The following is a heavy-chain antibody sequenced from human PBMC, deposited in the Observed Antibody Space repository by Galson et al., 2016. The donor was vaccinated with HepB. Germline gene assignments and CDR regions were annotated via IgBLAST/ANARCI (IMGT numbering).Heavy chain of an antibody. V-gene: IGHV3-23*01. D-gene: IGHD1-26*01. CDR3: ATRLRAPAN. CDR2: IRGSSEAI. Sequence: SLRLSCAASGFTFSPYAMSWVRQAPGKGLEWVSGIRGSSEAIYYADSVKSRFTISRDNFKNALYLQMNSLRAEDTAVYYCATRLRAPANWGQGAQVTVSS. CDR1: GFTFSPYA. J-gene: IGHJ4*02.